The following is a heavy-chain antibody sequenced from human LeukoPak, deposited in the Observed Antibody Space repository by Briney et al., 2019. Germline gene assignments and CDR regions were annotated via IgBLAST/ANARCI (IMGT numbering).Heavy chain of an antibody. D-gene: IGHD4-23*01. CDR1: GSIFTSYW. J-gene: IGHJ4*02. Sequence: GASLKISCKGSGSIFTSYWIAWVRHLPGKGLEWMGIIYPGDSDTKYSPSFQGQVTISADKSISTSYLQWSSLKASDTAMYYCARRDYGGKHFDYWGQGTLLTVSS. CDR2: IYPGDSDT. CDR3: ARRDYGGKHFDY. V-gene: IGHV5-51*01.